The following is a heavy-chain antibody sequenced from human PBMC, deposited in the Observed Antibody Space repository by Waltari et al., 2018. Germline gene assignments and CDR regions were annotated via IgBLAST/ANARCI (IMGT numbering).Heavy chain of an antibody. CDR2: INAGNGNT. V-gene: IGHV1-3*01. Sequence: QVQLVQSGAEVKKPGASVKVSCKASGYIFTSYAMHWVRQAPGQRLEWMGWINAGNGNTKYSQKFQGRVTITRDTSASTAYMELSSLRSEDTAVYYCARDLTTGEGYFDYWGQGTLVTVSS. D-gene: IGHD2-8*02. CDR1: GYIFTSYA. CDR3: ARDLTTGEGYFDY. J-gene: IGHJ4*02.